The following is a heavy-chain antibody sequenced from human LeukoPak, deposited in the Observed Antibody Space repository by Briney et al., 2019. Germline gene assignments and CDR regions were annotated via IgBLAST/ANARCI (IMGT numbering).Heavy chain of an antibody. J-gene: IGHJ5*02. CDR2: IIPILGIA. CDR3: ATDHLDENLPVLANWFDP. Sequence: ASVQVSCMASGGTFSRYAISWVRQAPGQGLEWMGRIIPILGIANYAQKFQGRVTITADKSTSTAYMEPSSLTSEDTAVYYCATDHLDENLPVLANWFDPWGQGTLVTVSS. V-gene: IGHV1-69*04. D-gene: IGHD3/OR15-3a*01. CDR1: GGTFSRYA.